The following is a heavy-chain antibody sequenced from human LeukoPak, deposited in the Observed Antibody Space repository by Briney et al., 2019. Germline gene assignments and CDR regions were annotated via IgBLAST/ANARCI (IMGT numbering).Heavy chain of an antibody. CDR1: GYTFTSYY. J-gene: IGHJ4*02. CDR3: ARAHINYDFWSGYYPPFDY. V-gene: IGHV1-46*01. CDR2: INPSGGST. D-gene: IGHD3-3*01. Sequence: ASVKVSCKASGYTFTSYYMHWVRQAPGQGLEWMGIINPSGGSTSYAQKFQGRVTMTRDTSTSTVYMELSSLRSEDTAVYYCARAHINYDFWSGYYPPFDYWGQGTLVTVSS.